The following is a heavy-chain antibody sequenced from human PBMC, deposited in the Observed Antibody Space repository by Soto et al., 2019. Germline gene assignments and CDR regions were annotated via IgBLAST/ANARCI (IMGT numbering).Heavy chain of an antibody. D-gene: IGHD4-17*01. Sequence: EVQLLESGGGLVQPGGSLRLSCAASGFTFSTSGMSWVRQAPGKGLEWVSSISGSGDYTNYADSVKGRFTISRDNSKKTRYLQINSLTAEDTAVYYCANHGGFDIWGQGTMVAVSS. CDR3: ANHGGFDI. V-gene: IGHV3-23*01. J-gene: IGHJ3*02. CDR1: GFTFSTSG. CDR2: ISGSGDYT.